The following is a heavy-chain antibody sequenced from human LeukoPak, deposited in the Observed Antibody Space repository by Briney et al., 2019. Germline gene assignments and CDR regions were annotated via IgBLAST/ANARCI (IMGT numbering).Heavy chain of an antibody. J-gene: IGHJ4*02. Sequence: SETPSLTCTVSGGSISSYYWSWIRQPPGKGLEWIGYIYYSGSTNYNPSLKSRVTISVDTSKNQFSLKLSSVTAADTAVYYCARHGAYGDYLAYWGQGTLVTVSS. D-gene: IGHD4-17*01. CDR2: IYYSGST. V-gene: IGHV4-59*08. CDR1: GGSISSYY. CDR3: ARHGAYGDYLAY.